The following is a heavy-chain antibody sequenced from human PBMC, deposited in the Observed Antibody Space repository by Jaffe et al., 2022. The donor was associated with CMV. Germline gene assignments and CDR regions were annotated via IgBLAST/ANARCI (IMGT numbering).Heavy chain of an antibody. Sequence: EVQLVESGGGLVQPGGSLRLSCAASGFTFSSYWMSWVRQAPGKGLEWVANIKQDGSEKYYVDSVKGRFTISRDNAKNSLYLQMNSLRAEDTAVYYCAREGRGGVVPADYYYYGMDVWGQGTTVTVSS. D-gene: IGHD2-2*01. CDR3: AREGRGGVVPADYYYYGMDV. J-gene: IGHJ6*02. CDR2: IKQDGSEK. V-gene: IGHV3-7*01. CDR1: GFTFSSYW.